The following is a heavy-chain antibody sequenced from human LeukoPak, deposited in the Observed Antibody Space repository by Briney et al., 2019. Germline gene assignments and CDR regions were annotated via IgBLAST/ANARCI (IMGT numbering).Heavy chain of an antibody. J-gene: IGHJ4*02. V-gene: IGHV1-69*13. CDR3: ARIVTHDYGDLDY. CDR1: GGTCSSYA. CDR2: IIPIFGTA. Sequence: SVKVSCKASGGTCSSYAISWVRQAPGQGLEWMGGIIPIFGTANYAQKSQGRVTITADESTSTAYMELSSLRSEDTAVYYCARIVTHDYGDLDYWGQGTLVTVSS. D-gene: IGHD4-17*01.